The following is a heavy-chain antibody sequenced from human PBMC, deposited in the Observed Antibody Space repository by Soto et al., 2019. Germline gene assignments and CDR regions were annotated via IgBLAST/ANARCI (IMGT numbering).Heavy chain of an antibody. CDR2: ISAYNGNT. D-gene: IGHD3-22*01. CDR3: ARENDYYDSSGYYWYFDY. V-gene: IGHV1-18*01. J-gene: IGHJ4*02. Sequence: GASVKVSCKASGYTFTSYGISWVRQAPGQGLEWMGWISAYNGNTNYAQKLQGRVTMTTDTSTSTAYMELRSLRSDDTAVYYCARENDYYDSSGYYWYFDYWGQGTLVTVSS. CDR1: GYTFTSYG.